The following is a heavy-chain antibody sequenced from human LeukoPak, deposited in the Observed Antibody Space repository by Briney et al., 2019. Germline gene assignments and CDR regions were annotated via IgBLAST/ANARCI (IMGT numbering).Heavy chain of an antibody. J-gene: IGHJ4*02. CDR1: GFTVSSNY. Sequence: PGGSLRLSCAASGFTVSSNYMSWVRQAPGKGLEWVSTIYSGGSTDYADSVKGRFSISRDNSKNTLYLQMNSLRAADTAVYYCARDKGTSYLSSFDYWGQGTLVTVSS. V-gene: IGHV3-66*01. CDR3: ARDKGTSYLSSFDY. D-gene: IGHD6-6*01. CDR2: IYSGGST.